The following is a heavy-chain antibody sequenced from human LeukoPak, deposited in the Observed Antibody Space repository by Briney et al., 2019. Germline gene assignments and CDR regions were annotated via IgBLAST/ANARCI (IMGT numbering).Heavy chain of an antibody. D-gene: IGHD1-26*01. CDR1: GGSFSGYY. Sequence: SETLSLTCAVYGGSFSGYYWSWIRQPPGKGLEWIGEINHSGSTNYNPSLKSRVTISVDTSKNQFSLKLSSVTAADTAVYYCARGRRRRELLLDYWGQGTLVTVSS. CDR3: ARGRRRRELLLDY. J-gene: IGHJ4*02. CDR2: INHSGST. V-gene: IGHV4-34*01.